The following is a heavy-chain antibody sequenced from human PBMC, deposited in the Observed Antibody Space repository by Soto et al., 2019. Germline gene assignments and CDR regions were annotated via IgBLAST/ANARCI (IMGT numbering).Heavy chain of an antibody. Sequence: GGSLRLSCAASGFTFSSYWMTWVRQAPGKGLEWVGNIKQDGSEKYYVDSVKGRFTISRDNAKNSLYLQINSLRVEDTAVYYCARDTGPYDFWSGHNVWGQGTLVTVS. CDR2: IKQDGSEK. CDR1: GFTFSSYW. D-gene: IGHD3-3*01. CDR3: ARDTGPYDFWSGHNV. J-gene: IGHJ4*02. V-gene: IGHV3-7*03.